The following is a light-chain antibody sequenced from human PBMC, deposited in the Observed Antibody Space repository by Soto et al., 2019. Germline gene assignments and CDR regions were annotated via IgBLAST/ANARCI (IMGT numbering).Light chain of an antibody. CDR1: QTISSW. V-gene: IGKV1-5*03. J-gene: IGKJ1*01. CDR2: KES. Sequence: IQVTQSPATLSLSPGDRVTITCRASQTISSWLAWYQQKPGKVPKLLIYKESTLKSGVPSRFSGSGSGTEFTLTISSLQPDDFATYYCQHYNSYSEAFGQGTKVAIK. CDR3: QHYNSYSEA.